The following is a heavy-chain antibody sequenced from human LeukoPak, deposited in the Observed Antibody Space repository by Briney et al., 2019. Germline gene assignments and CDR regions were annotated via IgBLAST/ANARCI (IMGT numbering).Heavy chain of an antibody. V-gene: IGHV3-33*01. J-gene: IGHJ4*02. D-gene: IGHD6-19*01. CDR1: GFIFGTYG. CDR2: IWYDGSNK. CDR3: VRGSGWAYYFDY. Sequence: PGTSLRLSCEASGFIFGTYGMHWVRQAPGKGLEWVALIWYDGSNKYYAGSVKGRFTISRDNSKNTLYLQMNSLRAEDTALYYCVRGSGWAYYFDYWGQGTLVTVSS.